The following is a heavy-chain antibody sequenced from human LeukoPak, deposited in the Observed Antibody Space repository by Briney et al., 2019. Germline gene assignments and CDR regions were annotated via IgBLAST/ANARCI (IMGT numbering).Heavy chain of an antibody. CDR2: IYYSGST. Sequence: SETLSLTCTVSGGSISSSSYYWGWIRQPPGKGLEWIGSIYYSGSTYYNPSLKSRVTTSVDTSKNQFSLKLSSVTAADTAVYYCARDRTNYFGLDVWGQGTTVTVSS. D-gene: IGHD1-14*01. V-gene: IGHV4-39*07. CDR3: ARDRTNYFGLDV. CDR1: GGSISSSSYY. J-gene: IGHJ6*02.